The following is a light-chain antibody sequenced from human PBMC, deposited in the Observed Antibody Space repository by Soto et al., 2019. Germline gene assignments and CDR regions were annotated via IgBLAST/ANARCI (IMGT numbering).Light chain of an antibody. CDR2: AAS. J-gene: IGKJ3*01. CDR3: QQSYSSPFT. Sequence: DIQMTQSPSSLSASVGDRVTITCRASQNISSYLNWYQQKPGKAPNLLIYAASSLQSGVPSKFSGSGSGTDFTLTISSLQPEDFATYYCQQSYSSPFTFGTGTKVDIK. CDR1: QNISSY. V-gene: IGKV1-39*01.